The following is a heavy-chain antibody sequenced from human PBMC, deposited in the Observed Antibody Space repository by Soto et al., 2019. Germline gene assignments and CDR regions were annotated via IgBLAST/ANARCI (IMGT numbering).Heavy chain of an antibody. J-gene: IGHJ6*04. CDR2: IYYSGST. D-gene: IGHD3-3*01. CDR3: ARLGRPTIFGVVIIRDV. V-gene: IGHV4-39*01. CDR1: GGSISSSSYY. Sequence: QLQLQESGPGLVNPSETLSLTCTVSGGSISSSSYYWGWIRQPPGKGLEWIGSIYYSGSTYYNPSLKSRVTISVDTSKNQFSLKLSSVTAADTAVYYCARLGRPTIFGVVIIRDVWGKGTTVTVSS.